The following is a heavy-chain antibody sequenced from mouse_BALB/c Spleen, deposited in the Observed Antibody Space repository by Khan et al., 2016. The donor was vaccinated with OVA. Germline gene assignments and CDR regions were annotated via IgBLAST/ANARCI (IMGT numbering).Heavy chain of an antibody. Sequence: EVQLVESGGDLVKPGGSLKLSCAASGFIFSSYNMSWVRQTPDKRLVWCATISSGGDYTYYPDNLKGRFTISRDNSKNTLFLQMNSLKSEDTAMYYCASDFAGSFAYWGQGTLVTVSA. J-gene: IGHJ3*01. V-gene: IGHV5-6*01. CDR3: ASDFAGSFAY. CDR2: ISSGGDYT. CDR1: GFIFSSYN. D-gene: IGHD2-13*01.